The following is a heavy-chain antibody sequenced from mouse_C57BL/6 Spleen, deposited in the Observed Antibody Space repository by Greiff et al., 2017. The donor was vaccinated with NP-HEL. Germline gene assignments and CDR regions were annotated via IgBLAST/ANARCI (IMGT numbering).Heavy chain of an antibody. D-gene: IGHD1-1*01. V-gene: IGHV1-26*01. CDR2: INPNNGGT. Sequence: EVQLQQSGPELVKPGASVKISCKASGYTFTDSYMNWVKQSNGKSLEWIGDINPNNGGTSYNQKFKGKATLTVDKSSNTAYMELRSLTSEDSAVYYWARNYYGSSHWCFEVWGTGTTVTVSS. J-gene: IGHJ1*03. CDR1: GYTFTDSY. CDR3: ARNYYGSSHWCFEV.